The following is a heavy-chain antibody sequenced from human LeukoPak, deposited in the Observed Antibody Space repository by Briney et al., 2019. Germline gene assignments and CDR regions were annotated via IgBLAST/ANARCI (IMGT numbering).Heavy chain of an antibody. Sequence: SQTLSLTCTVSGGSISSGSYDWSWIRQPAGKGLDWIVRIYTSGSTNYNTSLKSRVTISVDTSKNQFSLKMSSVTAADTAVYYCAREYCGGDCYSGEFDYWGQGTLVTVSS. V-gene: IGHV4-61*02. J-gene: IGHJ4*02. CDR2: IYTSGST. D-gene: IGHD2-21*02. CDR3: AREYCGGDCYSGEFDY. CDR1: GGSISSGSYD.